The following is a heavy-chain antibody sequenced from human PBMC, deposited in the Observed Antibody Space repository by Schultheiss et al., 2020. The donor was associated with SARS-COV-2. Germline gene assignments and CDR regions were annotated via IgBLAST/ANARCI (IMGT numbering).Heavy chain of an antibody. D-gene: IGHD3-22*01. CDR1: GGSISSYY. V-gene: IGHV4-4*07. Sequence: SETLSLTCTVSGGSISSYYWSWIRQPAGKGLEWIGRIYTSGSTNYNPSLKSRVTMSVDTSKNQFSLKLSSVTAADTAVYYCAREHYYDSSGYYQPQAFDIWGQGTMVTVSS. CDR2: IYTSGST. J-gene: IGHJ3*02. CDR3: AREHYYDSSGYYQPQAFDI.